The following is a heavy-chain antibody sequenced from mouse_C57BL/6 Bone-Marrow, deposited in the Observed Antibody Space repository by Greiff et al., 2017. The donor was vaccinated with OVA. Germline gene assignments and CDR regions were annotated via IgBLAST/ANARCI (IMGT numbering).Heavy chain of an antibody. V-gene: IGHV1-59*01. CDR1: GYTFTSYW. J-gene: IGHJ2*01. Sequence: QVQLQQPGAELVRPGTSVKLSCKASGYTFTSYWMHWVKQRPGQGLEWIGVIDPSDSYTNYNQKFKGKATLTVDTSPSTAYMQLSSLTSEDSAVYYCARFYYYGSPDYWGQGTTLTVSS. D-gene: IGHD1-1*01. CDR2: IDPSDSYT. CDR3: ARFYYYGSPDY.